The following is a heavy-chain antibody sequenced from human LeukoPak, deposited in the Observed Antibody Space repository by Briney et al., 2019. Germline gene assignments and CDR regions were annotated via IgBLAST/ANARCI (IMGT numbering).Heavy chain of an antibody. CDR3: ARGSASDAFDI. V-gene: IGHV1-69*04. CDR2: IIPILGIA. J-gene: IGHJ3*02. CDR1: GGTFSSYA. Sequence: SVKVSCKASGGTFSSYAISWVRQAPGQGLEWMGRIIPILGIANYAQKFQGRVTITTDKSTSTAYMELSSLRSEDTAVYYCARGSASDAFDIWGQGTMVTVSS.